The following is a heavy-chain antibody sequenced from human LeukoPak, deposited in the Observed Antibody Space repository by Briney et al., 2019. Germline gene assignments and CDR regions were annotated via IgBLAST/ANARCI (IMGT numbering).Heavy chain of an antibody. D-gene: IGHD6-13*01. J-gene: IGHJ4*02. Sequence: GGSLRLSCAASGFTFSDYYMGWIRQAPGKGLEWVSYISQSDRNIYYADSVKGRFTISRDNAENSLYLQMNSLRAEDTAVDYCGRGGPTRQLVQVTDYWGQGTLVTVSS. V-gene: IGHV3-11*01. CDR3: GRGGPTRQLVQVTDY. CDR2: ISQSDRNI. CDR1: GFTFSDYY.